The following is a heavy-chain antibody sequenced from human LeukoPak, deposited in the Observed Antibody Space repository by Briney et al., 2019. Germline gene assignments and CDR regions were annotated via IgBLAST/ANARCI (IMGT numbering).Heavy chain of an antibody. CDR1: GYSFTSYW. CDR2: IYPGDSDT. CDR3: ARRSYDFWSGYYIDYYYGMDV. V-gene: IGHV5-51*01. J-gene: IGHJ6*02. Sequence: GESLKISCKGSGYSFTSYWIGWVRQMPGKGLEWMGIIYPGDSDTRYSPSFQGQVTISADKSISTAYLQWSSLKASDTAMYYCARRSYDFWSGYYIDYYYGMDVWGQGTTVTVSS. D-gene: IGHD3-3*01.